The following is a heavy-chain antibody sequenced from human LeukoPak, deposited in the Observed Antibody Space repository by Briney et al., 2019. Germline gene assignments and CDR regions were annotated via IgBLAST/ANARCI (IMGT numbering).Heavy chain of an antibody. D-gene: IGHD6-19*01. CDR2: IIPIFGIA. V-gene: IGHV1-69*04. CDR1: GGTFSSYA. CDR3: TVAGTGMLDY. Sequence: GASVKLSCKASGGTFSSYAISWVRQAPGQGLEWMGRIIPIFGIANYAQKFQGRVTITADKSTSTAYMELSSLRSEDTAVYCCTVAGTGMLDYWGQGTLVTVSS. J-gene: IGHJ4*02.